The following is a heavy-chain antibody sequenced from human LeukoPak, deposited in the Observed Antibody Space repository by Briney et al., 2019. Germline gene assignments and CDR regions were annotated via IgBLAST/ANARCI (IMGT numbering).Heavy chain of an antibody. V-gene: IGHV1-69*04. CDR3: ARAEMATSDFDY. CDR1: GGTFSSYA. J-gene: IGHJ4*02. D-gene: IGHD5-12*01. CDR2: IIPILGIA. Sequence: SVKVSCMASGGTFSSYAISWVRQAPGQGLEWMGRIIPILGIANYAQKFQGRVTITADKSTSTAYMELSSMRSEDTAVYYCARAEMATSDFDYWGQGTLVTVSS.